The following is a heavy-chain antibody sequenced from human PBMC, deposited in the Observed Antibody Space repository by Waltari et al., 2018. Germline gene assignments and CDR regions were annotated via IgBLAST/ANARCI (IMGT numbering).Heavy chain of an antibody. CDR2: FCGGGKS. CDR3: ARVQVTTESDWWDP. Sequence: QVQLQESGPGLVKPSETLSLICSVSGASMITYCWGWIRQPAGQGLEFIGRFCGGGKSAYNPSLRGRFTMSADTSKSPFSLRVTSVTAADTAVYYCARVQVTTESDWWDPWGQGTLVTVSS. V-gene: IGHV4-4*07. J-gene: IGHJ5*02. CDR1: GASMITYC. D-gene: IGHD4-17*01.